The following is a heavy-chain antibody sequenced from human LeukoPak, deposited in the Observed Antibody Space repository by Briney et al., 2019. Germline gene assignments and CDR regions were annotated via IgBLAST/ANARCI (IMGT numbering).Heavy chain of an antibody. CDR1: GGTFSSYA. Sequence: SVKVSCKASGGTFSSYAISWVRQAPGQGLEWMGGIIPIFGTAKYAQKFQGRVTITADKSTSTAYMELSSLRSEDTAVYYCASNPLGSFDYWGQGTLVTVSS. J-gene: IGHJ4*02. CDR3: ASNPLGSFDY. V-gene: IGHV1-69*06. CDR2: IIPIFGTA. D-gene: IGHD3-16*01.